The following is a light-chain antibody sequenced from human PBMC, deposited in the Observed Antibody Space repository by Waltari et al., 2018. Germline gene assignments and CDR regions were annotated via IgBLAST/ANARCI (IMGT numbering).Light chain of an antibody. Sequence: QSALTQPASVSGSPGQSLTISCTGTSSYVGGYNYVSWYQQHPGKPPKLMIYDVRKRPSGVSNRFSGSKSGNTASLTISGLQAEDEADYYCSSYTSSSTLVVFGGGTKLTVL. CDR1: SSYVGGYNY. J-gene: IGLJ2*01. V-gene: IGLV2-14*01. CDR3: SSYTSSSTLVV. CDR2: DVR.